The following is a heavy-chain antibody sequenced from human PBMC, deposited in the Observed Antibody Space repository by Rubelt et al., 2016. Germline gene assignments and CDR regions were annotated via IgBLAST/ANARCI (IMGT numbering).Heavy chain of an antibody. J-gene: IGHJ3*02. CDR2: ISGSGGST. D-gene: IGHD1-26*01. CDR3: AKDLIVGAPYDASDI. CDR1: RFTFSNYG. V-gene: IGHV3-23*01. Sequence: EVQLLESGGVLVQPGGSLRVSCAASRFTFSNYGMSWVRQAPGKGLEWVSTISGSGGSTYYADSVKGRFTISRDNSKNTLYLQMNSLRAEDTAIYYCAKDLIVGAPYDASDIWGQGTMVTVSS.